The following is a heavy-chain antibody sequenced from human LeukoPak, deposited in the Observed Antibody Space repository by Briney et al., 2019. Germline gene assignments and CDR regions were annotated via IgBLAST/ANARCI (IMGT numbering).Heavy chain of an antibody. Sequence: ASVKVSCKTSGYSLTSQDMHWVRQAPGQSLEWMECINPGNGDTKYSQEFQGRVTITRDTSATTAYMELSSLRSDDMAVYYCTLYNYWGQGPLVTVSS. CDR1: GYSLTSQD. CDR2: INPGNGDT. D-gene: IGHD2-2*02. J-gene: IGHJ4*02. CDR3: TLYNY. V-gene: IGHV1-3*03.